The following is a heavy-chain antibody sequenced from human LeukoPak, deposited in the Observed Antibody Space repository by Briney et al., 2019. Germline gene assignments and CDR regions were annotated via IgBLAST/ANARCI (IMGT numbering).Heavy chain of an antibody. Sequence: PGGSLRLSCAASGFTFSSYSMNWVRQAPGKGLEWVSSISSSSSYIYYADSVRGRFTISRDNAKNSLYLQMNSLRAEDTAVYYCAVGALPDYDYWGQGTLVTVSS. CDR3: AVGALPDYDY. V-gene: IGHV3-21*01. J-gene: IGHJ4*02. CDR1: GFTFSSYS. CDR2: ISSSSSYI. D-gene: IGHD1-26*01.